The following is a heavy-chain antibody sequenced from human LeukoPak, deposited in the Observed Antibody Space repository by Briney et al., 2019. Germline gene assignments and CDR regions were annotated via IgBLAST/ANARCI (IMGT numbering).Heavy chain of an antibody. D-gene: IGHD3-3*01. CDR1: GFTFSDYY. Sequence: GGSLRLSCAASGFTFSDYYMSWIRQAPGKGLEWVSYISSSGSTIYYADSVKGRFTISRDNTKNSLYLQMNSLRAEDTAVYYCARDGKGFLEWLTYYYGMDAWGQGTTVTVSS. V-gene: IGHV3-11*01. CDR2: ISSSGSTI. J-gene: IGHJ6*02. CDR3: ARDGKGFLEWLTYYYGMDA.